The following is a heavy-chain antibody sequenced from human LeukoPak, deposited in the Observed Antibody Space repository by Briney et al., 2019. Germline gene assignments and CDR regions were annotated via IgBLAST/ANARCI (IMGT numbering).Heavy chain of an antibody. CDR1: GFTFSSFT. CDR3: ASLPTYYYDSSGYY. D-gene: IGHD3-22*01. J-gene: IGHJ4*02. CDR2: ISRSSSYI. V-gene: IGHV3-21*01. Sequence: GGSLRLSCAASGFTFSSFTMNWVRQAPGKGLEWVSSISRSSSYIYYADSVKGRFTISRDNAKNSLYLQMNSLRAEDTAVYYCASLPTYYYDSSGYYWGQGTLVTVSS.